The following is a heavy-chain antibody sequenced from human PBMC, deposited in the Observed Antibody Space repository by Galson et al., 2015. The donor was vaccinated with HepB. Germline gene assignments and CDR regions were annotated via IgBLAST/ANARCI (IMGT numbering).Heavy chain of an antibody. CDR1: GGTFSSYA. CDR2: IIPIFGTA. CDR3: ARDFSEMATIGHWFDP. V-gene: IGHV1-69*13. Sequence: SVKVSCKASGGTFSSYAISWVRQAPGQGLEWMGGIIPIFGTANYAQKFQGRVTITADGSTSTAYMELSSLRSEDTAVYYCARDFSEMATIGHWFDPWGQGTLVTVSS. D-gene: IGHD5-24*01. J-gene: IGHJ5*02.